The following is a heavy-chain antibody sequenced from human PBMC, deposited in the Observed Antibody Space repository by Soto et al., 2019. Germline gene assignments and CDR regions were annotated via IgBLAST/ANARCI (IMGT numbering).Heavy chain of an antibody. CDR2: IIPILGIA. CDR3: ARDPESDSSGYYGPGFDY. D-gene: IGHD3-22*01. Sequence: QVQLVQSGAEVKKPGSSVKVSCKASGGTFSSYTISWVRQAPGQGLEWMGRIIPILGIANYAQKFQGRVTIAAEKSKSTAYMELRSLRSEDTAVYYCARDPESDSSGYYGPGFDYWGQGTLVTVSS. CDR1: GGTFSSYT. J-gene: IGHJ4*02. V-gene: IGHV1-69*08.